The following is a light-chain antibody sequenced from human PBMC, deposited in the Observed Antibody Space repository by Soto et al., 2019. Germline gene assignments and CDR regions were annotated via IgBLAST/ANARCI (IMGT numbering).Light chain of an antibody. CDR2: GAS. CDR1: QSISNN. CDR3: QQYNNWPMT. J-gene: IGKJ1*01. V-gene: IGKV3-15*01. Sequence: DIVLTQSPGTLSLSPGERVTLSCRASQSISNNLAWYQQKPGQAPRLLIFGASTRATGIPARFSGGGSGTEFTVTISSLQSEDFAVYFCQQYNNWPMTFGQGTKVDIK.